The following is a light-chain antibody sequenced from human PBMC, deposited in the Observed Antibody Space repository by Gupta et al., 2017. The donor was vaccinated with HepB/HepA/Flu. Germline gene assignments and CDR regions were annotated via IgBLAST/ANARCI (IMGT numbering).Light chain of an antibody. CDR2: DVS. Sequence: QSALTQPASVSGSPGQSITSSCTGTSSDVGGYNYVSWYQQHPDKAPKVIIFDVSNRPSGVSNRFSGSKSGNTASLTISGLQAEDEADYYCNSYTSSSTVIFGGGTKLTVL. J-gene: IGLJ2*01. CDR3: NSYTSSSTVI. V-gene: IGLV2-14*03. CDR1: SSDVGGYNY.